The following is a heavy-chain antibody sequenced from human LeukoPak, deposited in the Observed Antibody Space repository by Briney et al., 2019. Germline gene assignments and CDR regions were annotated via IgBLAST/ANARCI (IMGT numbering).Heavy chain of an antibody. J-gene: IGHJ4*02. CDR2: ISWNSGSI. Sequence: GGSLRLSCAASGFTFDDYAMHWVRQAPGKGLEWVSGISWNSGSIGYADSVKGRFTISGDNAKNSLYLQMNSLRAEDTAVYYCARVRIAVAGNPFDYWGQGTLVTVSS. D-gene: IGHD6-19*01. CDR3: ARVRIAVAGNPFDY. CDR1: GFTFDDYA. V-gene: IGHV3-9*01.